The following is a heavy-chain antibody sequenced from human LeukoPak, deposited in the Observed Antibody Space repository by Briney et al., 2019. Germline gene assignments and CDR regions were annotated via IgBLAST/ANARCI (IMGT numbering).Heavy chain of an antibody. J-gene: IGHJ5*01. Sequence: GGSLRLSCAASGFAFSNFAMHWVRQAPGKGLEWVAVVSYEGTIKYYSDSAKGRFTISRDNSNSLISLQLNDLTTEDTAVYYCAREKFDSWGQGTLVTVSP. CDR3: AREKFDS. CDR1: GFAFSNFA. CDR2: VSYEGTIK. V-gene: IGHV3-30*14.